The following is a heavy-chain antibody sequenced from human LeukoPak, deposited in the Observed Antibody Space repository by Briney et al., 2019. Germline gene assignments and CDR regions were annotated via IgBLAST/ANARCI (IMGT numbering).Heavy chain of an antibody. Sequence: GASVKVSCKASGYTFTSYAMHWVRQAPGQGLEWMGWINTNTGNPTYAQGFTGRFVFSLDTSVSTAYLQISSLKAADTAVYYCARDSGDSMGSGWLIWGQGTLVTVSS. J-gene: IGHJ4*02. D-gene: IGHD6-19*01. CDR3: ARDSGDSMGSGWLI. CDR2: INTNTGNP. V-gene: IGHV7-4-1*02. CDR1: GYTFTSYA.